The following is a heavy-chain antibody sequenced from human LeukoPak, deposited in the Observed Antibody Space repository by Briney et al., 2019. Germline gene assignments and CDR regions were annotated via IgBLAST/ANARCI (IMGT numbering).Heavy chain of an antibody. V-gene: IGHV3-23*01. CDR1: GFPFSDFS. Sequence: GGSLRLSCATSGFPFSDFSMSWVRQAPGKGLEWISTTNSGGTSTYYAESVKGRFTISRDNSKNTLYLQMSSLRAEDTAVYYCARGGNLENWGGGTLVTVSS. CDR2: TNSGGTST. J-gene: IGHJ4*02. D-gene: IGHD1-14*01. CDR3: ARGGNLEN.